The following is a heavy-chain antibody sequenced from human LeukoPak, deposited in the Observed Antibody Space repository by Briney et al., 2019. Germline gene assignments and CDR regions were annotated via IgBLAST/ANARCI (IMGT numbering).Heavy chain of an antibody. J-gene: IGHJ4*02. D-gene: IGHD3-22*01. Sequence: RSQAPSLTCAHPGGSLRGGVYCWSSVRQPPGGGLEWLGYIYHSGSTYYNPSLKSRVTISVDRSKNQFSLKISSGTAAETAVYYCARGITMITWDVDYFDYWGQGTLVTVSS. V-gene: IGHV4-30-2*01. CDR1: GGSLRGGVYC. CDR3: ARGITMITWDVDYFDY. CDR2: IYHSGST.